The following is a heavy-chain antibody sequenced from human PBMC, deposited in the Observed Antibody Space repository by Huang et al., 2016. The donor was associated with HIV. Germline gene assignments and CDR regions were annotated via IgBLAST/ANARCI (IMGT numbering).Heavy chain of an antibody. CDR3: GRGGGGGSWQTPLVWLDP. CDR1: GYMFASYT. Sequence: QVRLVKSGSELKKPGASVKISCKPSGYMFASYTVHWVVQARGQGCECSWWCTTSTEKAASAPAFTGRFLLSFDTSINIAYLEIKGLEAQDTAFYFCGRGGGGGSWQTPLVWLDPWGQGTLISVSS. V-gene: IGHV7-4-1*04. J-gene: IGHJ5*02. CDR2: CTTSTEKA. D-gene: IGHD2-15*01.